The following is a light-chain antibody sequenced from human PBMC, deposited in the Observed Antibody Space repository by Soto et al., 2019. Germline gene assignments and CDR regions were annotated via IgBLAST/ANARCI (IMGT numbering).Light chain of an antibody. Sequence: EIVLTQSPATLSLSRGERATRCCRASQSVSNYLVWYQQKPGQAPRLLIYDASNRATGIPARFSGSGSGTDFTLTISSLEPEDFAVYYCQHRSNWPPGFGQGTRLEIK. CDR2: DAS. V-gene: IGKV3-11*01. CDR1: QSVSNY. CDR3: QHRSNWPPG. J-gene: IGKJ5*01.